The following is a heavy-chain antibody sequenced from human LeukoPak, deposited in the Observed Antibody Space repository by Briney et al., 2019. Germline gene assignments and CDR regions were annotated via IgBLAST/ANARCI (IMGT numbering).Heavy chain of an antibody. J-gene: IGHJ4*02. CDR3: AREAHCSSTSCYPDY. V-gene: IGHV4-4*07. Sequence: SETLSLTCTVSGGSISSYYWSWIRQPAGKGLEWIGRIYTSGSTNYNPSLKSRVTISVDTSKNQFSLKLSSVTAADTAVYYCAREAHCSSTSCYPDYWGQGTLVTVSS. CDR1: GGSISSYY. D-gene: IGHD2-2*01. CDR2: IYTSGST.